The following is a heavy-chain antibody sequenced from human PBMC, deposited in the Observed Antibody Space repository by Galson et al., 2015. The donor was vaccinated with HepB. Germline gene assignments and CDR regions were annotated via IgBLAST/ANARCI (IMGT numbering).Heavy chain of an antibody. CDR3: ARDRWQQLSYDAFDI. CDR2: IYYSGST. CDR1: GGSISSGGYY. Sequence: LSLTCTVSGGSISSGGYYWSWIRQHPGKGLEWIGYIYYSGSTYYNPSLKSRVTISVDTSKNQFSLKLSSVTAADTAVYYCARDRWQQLSYDAFDIWGQGTMVTVSS. D-gene: IGHD6-13*01. J-gene: IGHJ3*02. V-gene: IGHV4-31*03.